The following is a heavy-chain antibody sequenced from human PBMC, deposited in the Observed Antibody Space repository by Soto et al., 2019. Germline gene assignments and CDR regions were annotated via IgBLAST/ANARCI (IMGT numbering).Heavy chain of an antibody. V-gene: IGHV5-10-1*01. D-gene: IGHD3-16*01. Sequence: GESLKISCKGSGYNFITDWISWVRQMPGKGLEWMGRIDPTDSYTKYSPSFEGHVTISADKSISTAYLQWSSLKASDGAVYYCARLSRASFALDVWGQGTTVTV. J-gene: IGHJ6*02. CDR3: ARLSRASFALDV. CDR1: GYNFITDW. CDR2: IDPTDSYT.